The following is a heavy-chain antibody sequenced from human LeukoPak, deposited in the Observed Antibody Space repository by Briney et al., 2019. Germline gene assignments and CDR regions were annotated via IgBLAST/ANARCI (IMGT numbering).Heavy chain of an antibody. D-gene: IGHD1-26*01. CDR3: ARGIVGATSTFLPDY. CDR2: ISSSSSYI. J-gene: IGHJ4*02. CDR1: GFTVSSNY. Sequence: GGSLRLSCAASGFTVSSNYMNWVRQAPGKGLEWVSSISSSSSYIYYADSVKGRFTISRDNAKNSLYLQMNSLRAEDTAVYYCARGIVGATSTFLPDYWGQGTLVTVSS. V-gene: IGHV3-21*01.